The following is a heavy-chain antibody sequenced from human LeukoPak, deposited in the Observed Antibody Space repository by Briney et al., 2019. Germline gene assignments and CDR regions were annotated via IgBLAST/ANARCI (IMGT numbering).Heavy chain of an antibody. Sequence: SGPTLVNPTQPLTLTGTFSGFSLRTSGVGVGWIRQPPGKALEWLALIFWDDDKRHSPSLRGRLTITKDTSKNQVVLTLTNMDAVDTATYYCAHRQSNSYFDYWGQGILVTVSS. CDR3: AHRQSNSYFDY. V-gene: IGHV2-5*02. CDR2: IFWDDDK. D-gene: IGHD4-11*01. CDR1: GFSLRTSGVG. J-gene: IGHJ4*02.